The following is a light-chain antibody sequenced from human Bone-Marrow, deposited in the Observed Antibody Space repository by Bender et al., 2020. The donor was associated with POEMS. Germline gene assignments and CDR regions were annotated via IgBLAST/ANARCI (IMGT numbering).Light chain of an antibody. V-gene: IGLV1-44*01. CDR2: INN. Sequence: QSVLTQPPSASGTPGQRVTISCSGSSSNIGTNPVNWYQQLPGTAPKLLIYINNQRPSGVPDRFSGSKSGTSASLAISGRQSEYEADYYGGELEDSLNGWVFGGGTKLTVL. J-gene: IGLJ3*02. CDR1: SSNIGTNP. CDR3: GELEDSLNGWV.